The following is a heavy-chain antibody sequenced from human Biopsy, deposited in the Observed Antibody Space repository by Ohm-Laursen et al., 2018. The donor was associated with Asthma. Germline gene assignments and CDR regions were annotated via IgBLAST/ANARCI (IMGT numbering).Heavy chain of an antibody. D-gene: IGHD7-27*01. V-gene: IGHV1-2*06. CDR2: INPNGGAT. CDR3: ARVQKSPGDRWFDP. J-gene: IGHJ5*02. Sequence: ASVKVSCRSSAYTFIGYHLHWVRQAPGEGLEWMGRINPNGGATIYAQKFQGRVTMTRDTSISTAYMELSRLTSDDTAVYYCARVQKSPGDRWFDPWGQGTLVTVSS. CDR1: AYTFIGYH.